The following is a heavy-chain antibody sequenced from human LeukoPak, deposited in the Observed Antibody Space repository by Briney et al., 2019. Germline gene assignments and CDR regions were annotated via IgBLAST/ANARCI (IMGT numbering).Heavy chain of an antibody. CDR2: ISGSGGST. CDR3: AKDDDSSGYYCRTFDY. D-gene: IGHD3-22*01. J-gene: IGHJ4*02. V-gene: IGHV3-23*01. CDR1: GFTLSSYA. Sequence: GGSLRLSCAASGFTLSSYAMSWVRQAPGKGLEWVSAISGSGGSTYYADSVKGRFTISRDNSKNTLYLQMNSLRAEDTAVYYCAKDDDSSGYYCRTFDYWGQGTLVTVSS.